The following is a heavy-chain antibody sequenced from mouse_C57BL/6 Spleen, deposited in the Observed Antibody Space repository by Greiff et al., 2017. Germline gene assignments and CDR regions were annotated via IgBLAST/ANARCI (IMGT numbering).Heavy chain of an antibody. J-gene: IGHJ2*01. D-gene: IGHD1-1*01. CDR3: ARAIYYGSSFDY. Sequence: QVQLQQPGAELVMPGASVKLSCKASGYTFTSYWMHWVKQRPGQGLEWIGEIDPSDSYTNYNQKFKCKSTLTVDKSSSTAYMQLSSLTSEDSAVYYCARAIYYGSSFDYWGQGTTLTVSS. V-gene: IGHV1-69*01. CDR1: GYTFTSYW. CDR2: IDPSDSYT.